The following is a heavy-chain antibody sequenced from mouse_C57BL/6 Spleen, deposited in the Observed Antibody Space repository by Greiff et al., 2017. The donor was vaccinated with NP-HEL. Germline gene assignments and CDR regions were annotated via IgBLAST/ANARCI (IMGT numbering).Heavy chain of an antibody. CDR3: TRKLGLNYYAMDY. CDR2: IDPETGGT. Sequence: QVQLKESGAELVRPGASVTLSCKASGYTFTDYEMHWVKQTPVHGLEWIGSIDPETGGTAYNQKFKGKAILTADKSSSTAYMELRSLTSEDSAVYYCTRKLGLNYYAMDYWGQGTSVTVSS. CDR1: GYTFTDYE. D-gene: IGHD4-1*01. V-gene: IGHV1-15*01. J-gene: IGHJ4*01.